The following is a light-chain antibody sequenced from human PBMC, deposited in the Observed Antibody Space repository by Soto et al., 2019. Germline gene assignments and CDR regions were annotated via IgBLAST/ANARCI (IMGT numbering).Light chain of an antibody. CDR3: QQYHNYPVT. CDR2: DAS. CDR1: QEISNH. V-gene: IGKV1-16*02. J-gene: IGKJ4*01. Sequence: DLQMTQSRSSLSASVGDRVTITCRASQEISNHLAWFQQKPGKPPKSLISDASNLQSGVPSKFSGSGSGTDFTLTISSLQPEDFATYYCQQYHNYPVTFGGGTKVEIK.